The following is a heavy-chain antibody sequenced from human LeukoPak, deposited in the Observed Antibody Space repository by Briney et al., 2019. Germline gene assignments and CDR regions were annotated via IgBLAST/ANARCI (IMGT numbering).Heavy chain of an antibody. Sequence: PGGSLRLSCAASGFTFSSYSMNWVRQAPGKGLEWVSSISSSSSYIYYADSVKGRFTISRDNAKNSLYLQMNSLRAEDTAVYYCARDDGVGSGYDYYYYMDVWGKGTTVTVSS. J-gene: IGHJ6*03. D-gene: IGHD5-12*01. CDR3: ARDDGVGSGYDYYYYMDV. CDR2: ISSSSSYI. CDR1: GFTFSSYS. V-gene: IGHV3-21*01.